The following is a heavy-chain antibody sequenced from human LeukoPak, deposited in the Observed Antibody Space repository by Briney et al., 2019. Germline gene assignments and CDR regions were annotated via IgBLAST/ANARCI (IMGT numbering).Heavy chain of an antibody. D-gene: IGHD6-19*01. Sequence: GASVKVSCKASGYTFTGYYMHWVRQAPGQGLEWMGWINPNSGGTNYAQKFQGRVTMTRDTSISTAYMELSRLRSGDTAVYYCARARPGIAVAGIDYWGHGTLVTVSS. J-gene: IGHJ4*01. V-gene: IGHV1-2*02. CDR2: INPNSGGT. CDR3: ARARPGIAVAGIDY. CDR1: GYTFTGYY.